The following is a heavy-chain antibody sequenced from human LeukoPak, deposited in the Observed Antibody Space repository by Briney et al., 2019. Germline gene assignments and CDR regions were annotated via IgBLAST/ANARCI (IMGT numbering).Heavy chain of an antibody. J-gene: IGHJ6*03. V-gene: IGHV3-21*04. CDR3: ARKAGITGTSYYMDV. D-gene: IGHD1-7*01. CDR1: GFTFSSYS. CDR2: ISSSSSYI. Sequence: GGSLRLSCAASGFTFSSYSMNWVRQAPGKGLEWVSSISSSSSYIYYADSVKGRFTISRDNAKNSLYLQMNSLRAEDTAVYYCARKAGITGTSYYMDVWGKGTTVTVSS.